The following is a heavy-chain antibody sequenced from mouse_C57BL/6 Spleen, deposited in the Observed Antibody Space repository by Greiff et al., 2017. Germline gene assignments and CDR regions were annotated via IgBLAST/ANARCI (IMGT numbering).Heavy chain of an antibody. D-gene: IGHD2-1*01. V-gene: IGHV1-42*01. CDR1: GYSFTGYY. CDR3: ASLLRGAMDY. CDR2: INPSTGGT. Sequence: VQLQESGPELVKPGASVKISCKASGYSFTGYYMNWVKQSPEKSLEWIGEINPSTGGTTYNQKFKAKATLTVDKSSSTAYMQLKSLTSEDSAVYYCASLLRGAMDYWGQGTSVTVSS. J-gene: IGHJ4*01.